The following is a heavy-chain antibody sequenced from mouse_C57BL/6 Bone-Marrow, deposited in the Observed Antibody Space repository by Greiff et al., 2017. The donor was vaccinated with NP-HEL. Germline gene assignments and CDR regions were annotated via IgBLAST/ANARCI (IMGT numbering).Heavy chain of an antibody. D-gene: IGHD2-4*01. CDR2: IYPGSGST. CDR3: ALYDYDKGGAWFAY. Sequence: QVQLQQSGAELVKPGASVKMSCKASGYTFTSYWITWVKQRPGQGLEWIGDIYPGSGSTNYNEKFKSKATLTVDTSSSTAYMQLSSLTSEDSAVYYCALYDYDKGGAWFAYWGQGTLVTVSA. J-gene: IGHJ3*01. V-gene: IGHV1-55*01. CDR1: GYTFTSYW.